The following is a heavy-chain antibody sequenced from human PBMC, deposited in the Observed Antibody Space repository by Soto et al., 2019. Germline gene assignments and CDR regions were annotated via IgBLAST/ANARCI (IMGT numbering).Heavy chain of an antibody. CDR3: ARERREEIHDGYDIDY. Sequence: XDTLSLTCAVSGGSISNYYRSWIRQPAGKGLEWIGRIYTSGSTDYNPSLKSRVTISIDTSQNQFSLKLTSMTAADTAVYYCARERREEIHDGYDIDYWGQGTLVTVSS. CDR2: IYTSGST. J-gene: IGHJ4*02. CDR1: GGSISNYY. V-gene: IGHV4-4*07. D-gene: IGHD5-12*01.